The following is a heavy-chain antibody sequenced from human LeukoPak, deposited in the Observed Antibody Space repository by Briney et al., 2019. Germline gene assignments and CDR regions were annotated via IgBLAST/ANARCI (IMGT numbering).Heavy chain of an antibody. D-gene: IGHD2-2*02. J-gene: IGHJ6*03. CDR2: KYPGDSDT. V-gene: IGHV5-51*01. CDR1: GYRFTSYW. Sequence: GESLKISWKGSGYRFTSYWIGGARQMPGKGLEWMGTKYPGDSDTRYSTSFQGEVNISADKYSSTAYLQWSSLKASDIAMYYCARAYCSSTSCYKGYYYCYYMDVWGKGTTVTVSS. CDR3: ARAYCSSTSCYKGYYYCYYMDV.